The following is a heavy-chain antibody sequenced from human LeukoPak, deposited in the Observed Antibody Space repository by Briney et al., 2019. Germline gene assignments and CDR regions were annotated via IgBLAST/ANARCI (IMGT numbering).Heavy chain of an antibody. CDR3: ARDRGWYDY. CDR2: IKQGGSEK. CDR1: GFTFSSYW. D-gene: IGHD6-19*01. V-gene: IGHV3-7*03. Sequence: GGSLRLSCADSGFTFSSYWMSWVRQAPGNGLEWVANIKQGGSEKYYVDSVKGRFTISRDNAKNSLYLQMNSLRVEDTAVYYCARDRGWYDYWGQGTLVTVSS. J-gene: IGHJ4*02.